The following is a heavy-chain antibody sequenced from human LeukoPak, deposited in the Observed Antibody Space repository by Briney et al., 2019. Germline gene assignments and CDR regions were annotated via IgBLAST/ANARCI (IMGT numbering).Heavy chain of an antibody. CDR3: ASPGIAVAGFDY. CDR1: GGTCSSYA. V-gene: IGHV1-69*01. CDR2: IIPIFGTA. Sequence: SVKVSCKASGGTCSSYAISWVRQAPGQGLEWSGGIIPIFGTANYAQKFQGRVTITADESTSTAYMELSSLRSEDTAVYYCASPGIAVAGFDYWGQGALVTVSS. J-gene: IGHJ4*02. D-gene: IGHD6-19*01.